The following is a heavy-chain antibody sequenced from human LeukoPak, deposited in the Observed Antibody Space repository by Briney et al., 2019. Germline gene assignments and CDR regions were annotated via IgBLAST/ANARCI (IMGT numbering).Heavy chain of an antibody. D-gene: IGHD2-2*01. CDR3: AKSGHSSTWHYFDY. Sequence: SGGSLRLSCAASAFTFSTYVMHWVRQAPGKGLEWVASISSDGTNKYYADSVKGRFTISRDNSKNTLDLQMNSLRVEDTAVYYCAKSGHSSTWHYFDYWGQGTLVTVSS. J-gene: IGHJ4*02. V-gene: IGHV3-30*18. CDR1: AFTFSTYV. CDR2: ISSDGTNK.